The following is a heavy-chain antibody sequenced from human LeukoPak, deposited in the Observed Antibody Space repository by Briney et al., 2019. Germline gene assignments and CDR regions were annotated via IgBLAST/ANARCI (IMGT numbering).Heavy chain of an antibody. CDR3: AKVGGGGGYCYDY. CDR2: ISGSGGST. V-gene: IGHV3-23*01. D-gene: IGHD3-16*02. J-gene: IGHJ4*02. Sequence: GASLRLSCAASGFTFSSYAMSWVRQAPGKGLEWVSVISGSGGSTNYADSVKGRFTISRDNSKNTLYLQMNSLRAEDTAVYYCAKVGGGGGYCYDYWGQGTLVTVSS. CDR1: GFTFSSYA.